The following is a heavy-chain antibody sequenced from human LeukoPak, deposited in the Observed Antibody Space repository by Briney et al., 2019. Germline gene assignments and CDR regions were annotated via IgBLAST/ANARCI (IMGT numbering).Heavy chain of an antibody. CDR2: ISANGGTT. Sequence: PGGSLRLSCAASGFTLSSYAMSWVRQAPGKGLEWVSAISANGGTTYYADSVKGRFTISRDTSKNTLYLHMSSLRADDTAVYYCAKGGYDYVEVAYFDYWGQGTLVTVSS. CDR3: AKGGYDYVEVAYFDY. D-gene: IGHD5-12*01. CDR1: GFTLSSYA. V-gene: IGHV3-23*01. J-gene: IGHJ4*02.